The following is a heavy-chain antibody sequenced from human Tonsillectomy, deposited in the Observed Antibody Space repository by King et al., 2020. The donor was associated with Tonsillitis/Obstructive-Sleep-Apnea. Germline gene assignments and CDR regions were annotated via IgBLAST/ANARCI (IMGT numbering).Heavy chain of an antibody. CDR1: EFSLSTSGVG. V-gene: IGHV2-5*02. D-gene: IGHD3-3*01. CDR3: AHTEWQPPGYFDY. CDR2: IYWDDDK. J-gene: IGHJ4*02. Sequence: TLKESGPTLVKPTQTLTLTCSFSEFSLSTSGVGVRWIRQPPGKALEWLALIYWDDDKYYRPSLKSRLSITKDASKNQVVLRMTNMDPVDTATYYCAHTEWQPPGYFDYWGQGTLVTVSS.